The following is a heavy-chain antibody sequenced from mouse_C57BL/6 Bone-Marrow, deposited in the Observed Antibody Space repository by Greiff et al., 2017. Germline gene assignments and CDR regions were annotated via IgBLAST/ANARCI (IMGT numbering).Heavy chain of an antibody. CDR3: ARSGSSSWFAY. CDR1: GYAFTNYL. J-gene: IGHJ3*01. Sequence: VQLQQSGAELVRPGTSVKVSCKASGYAFTNYLIEWVKQRPGQGLEWIGVFNPGSGGTNYNEKFKGKATLTADKSSSTAYMQRSSLTSEVSAVYFCARSGSSSWFAYWGQGTLVTVSA. D-gene: IGHD1-1*01. V-gene: IGHV1-54*01. CDR2: FNPGSGGT.